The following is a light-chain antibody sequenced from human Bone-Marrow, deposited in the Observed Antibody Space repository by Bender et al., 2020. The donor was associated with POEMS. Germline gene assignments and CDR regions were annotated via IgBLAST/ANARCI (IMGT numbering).Light chain of an antibody. J-gene: IGLJ2*01. CDR1: SSDVGSYNL. V-gene: IGLV2-23*01. CDR2: EGT. CDR3: CSYAGSSIWV. Sequence: QSALTQPASVSGSPGQSITISCTGTSSDVGSYNLVSWYQQHPGEAPKVMIYEGTKRPSGVSNRFSGSKSGNTASLTISGLQAEDEADYYCCSYAGSSIWVFGGGTKLTVL.